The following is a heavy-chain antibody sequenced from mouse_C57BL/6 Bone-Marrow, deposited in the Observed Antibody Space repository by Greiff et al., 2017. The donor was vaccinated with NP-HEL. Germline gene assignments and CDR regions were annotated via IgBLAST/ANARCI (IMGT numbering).Heavy chain of an antibody. J-gene: IGHJ1*03. Sequence: VKLQESGAELVRPGASVTLSCKASGYTFTDYEMHWVKQTPVHGLEWIGAIDPETGGTAYNQKFKGKAILTADKSSSTAYMELRSLTSEDSAVYYCTSYGSSPGYFDVWGTGTTVTVSS. D-gene: IGHD1-1*01. CDR1: GYTFTDYE. CDR2: IDPETGGT. CDR3: TSYGSSPGYFDV. V-gene: IGHV1-15*01.